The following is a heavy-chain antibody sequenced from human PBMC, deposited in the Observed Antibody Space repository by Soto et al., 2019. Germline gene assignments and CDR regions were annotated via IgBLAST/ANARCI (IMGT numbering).Heavy chain of an antibody. J-gene: IGHJ4*02. V-gene: IGHV3-21*01. Sequence: EVQLVESGGGLVKPGGSLRLSCAASGFTFSSYSMNWVRQAPGKGLEWVSSISSSSSYIYYADSVKGRFTISRDNAKNSLYLQMNSLRAEDTAVYYCARTYSSSLYYFDYWGQGTLVTVSS. CDR3: ARTYSSSLYYFDY. D-gene: IGHD6-6*01. CDR1: GFTFSSYS. CDR2: ISSSSSYI.